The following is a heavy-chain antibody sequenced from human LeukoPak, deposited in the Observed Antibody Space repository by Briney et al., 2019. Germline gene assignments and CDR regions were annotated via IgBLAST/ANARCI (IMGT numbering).Heavy chain of an antibody. J-gene: IGHJ4*02. CDR2: IWYDGSNK. V-gene: IGHV3-33*01. Sequence: PGGSLRLSCAASGFTFSSYGMHWVRQAAGKGLEWVALIWYDGSNKYYADSVKGRFTISRDNSKNTLYLQMNSLRDEDTAVYYCARDSKTRALDYWGQGTLVTVSS. CDR3: ARDSKTRALDY. D-gene: IGHD2/OR15-2a*01. CDR1: GFTFSSYG.